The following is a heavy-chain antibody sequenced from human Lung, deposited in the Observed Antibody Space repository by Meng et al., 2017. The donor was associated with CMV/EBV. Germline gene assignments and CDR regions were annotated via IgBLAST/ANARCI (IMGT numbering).Heavy chain of an antibody. J-gene: IGHJ4*02. Sequence: GESXKISCAASGFTFNTYWMHWVRQAPGKGLVWVSRITSDGSSTTYADSVKGRFTISRDNAKNTLYLQMNSLGAEDTAVYYCAREYRLKYDSSGFDFWGQGTLVTVS. CDR1: GFTFNTYW. CDR3: AREYRLKYDSSGFDF. D-gene: IGHD3-22*01. CDR2: ITSDGSST. V-gene: IGHV3-74*01.